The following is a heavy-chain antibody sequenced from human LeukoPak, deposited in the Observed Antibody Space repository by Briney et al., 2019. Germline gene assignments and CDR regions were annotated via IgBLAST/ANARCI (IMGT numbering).Heavy chain of an antibody. J-gene: IGHJ3*02. D-gene: IGHD3-3*01. CDR1: GFTFSSYG. Sequence: GRSLRLSCAASGFTFSSYGMHWVRQAPGKGLEWVAVLSDDGSNKYYADFVKGRFTISRDNSKNTLYLQMNSLRAEDTAVYYCASVSGYDDAFDIWGQGTMVTVSS. V-gene: IGHV3-30*03. CDR2: LSDDGSNK. CDR3: ASVSGYDDAFDI.